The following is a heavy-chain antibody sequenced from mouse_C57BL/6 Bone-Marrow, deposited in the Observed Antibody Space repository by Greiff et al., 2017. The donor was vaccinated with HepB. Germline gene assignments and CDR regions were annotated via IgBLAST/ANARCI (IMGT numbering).Heavy chain of an antibody. V-gene: IGHV1-42*01. J-gene: IGHJ4*01. CDR3: ARAGSSGDYYAMDY. CDR1: GYSFTGYY. CDR2: INPSTGGT. D-gene: IGHD1-1*01. Sequence: VQLQQSGPELVKPGASVKISCKASGYSFTGYYMNWVKQSPEKSLEWIGEINPSTGGTTYNQKFKAKATLTVDNSSSTAYMQLKSLTSEDSAVYYYARAGSSGDYYAMDYWGKGTSVTVSS.